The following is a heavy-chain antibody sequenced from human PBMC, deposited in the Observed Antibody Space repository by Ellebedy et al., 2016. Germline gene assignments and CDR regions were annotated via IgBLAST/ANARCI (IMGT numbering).Heavy chain of an antibody. CDR1: GFTFSSYA. J-gene: IGHJ6*02. V-gene: IGHV3-30-3*02. Sequence: GESLKISCTASGFTFSSYAMHWVRQAPGKGLEWVAVISYDGSDKYYANSVKGRFTISRDNSNRAIYLQMNRVRTEDSAIYYCAKTVVTGYYYYAMDVWGQGTTVTVS. D-gene: IGHD4-23*01. CDR3: AKTVVTGYYYYAMDV. CDR2: ISYDGSDK.